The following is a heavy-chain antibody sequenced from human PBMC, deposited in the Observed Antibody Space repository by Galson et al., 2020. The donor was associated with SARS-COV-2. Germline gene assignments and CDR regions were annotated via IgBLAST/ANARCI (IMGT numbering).Heavy chain of an antibody. J-gene: IGHJ4*02. CDR1: GYSFSNYW. CDR3: ARRSLDTAMVPDY. D-gene: IGHD5-18*01. CDR2: IYPGDSDT. V-gene: IGHV5-51*01. Sequence: GESLKISCKGSGYSFSNYWIGWVRQMPGKGLEWMGIIYPGDSDTRYSPSFQAQVTISADKSISTSYLQWSSLKASDTAMYYCARRSLDTAMVPDYWGQGTLVTVSS.